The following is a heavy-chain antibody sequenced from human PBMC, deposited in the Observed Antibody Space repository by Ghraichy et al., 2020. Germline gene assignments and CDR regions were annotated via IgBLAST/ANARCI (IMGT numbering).Heavy chain of an antibody. Sequence: ASVKVSCKASGYTFTSYYMHWVRQAPGQGLEWMGIINPSGGSTSYAQKFQGRVTMTRDTSTSTVYMELSSLRSEDTAVYYCARVANDYSNYRPDYYYYMDVWGKGTTVTVSS. V-gene: IGHV1-46*01. CDR1: GYTFTSYY. J-gene: IGHJ6*03. CDR3: ARVANDYSNYRPDYYYYMDV. CDR2: INPSGGST. D-gene: IGHD4-11*01.